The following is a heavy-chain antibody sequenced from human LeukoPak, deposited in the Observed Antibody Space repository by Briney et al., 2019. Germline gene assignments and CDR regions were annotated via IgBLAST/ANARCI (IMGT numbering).Heavy chain of an antibody. Sequence: SETLSLTCTVSGGSISSSYYYWGWIRQPPGKGLEWIGSIYYSGSTYYNPSLKSRVTISVDTSKNQFSLKLSSVTAADTAVYYCARGGISIVALDYWGQGTLVTVSS. CDR3: ARGGISIVALDY. D-gene: IGHD6-13*01. V-gene: IGHV4-39*07. CDR1: GGSISSSYYY. CDR2: IYYSGST. J-gene: IGHJ4*02.